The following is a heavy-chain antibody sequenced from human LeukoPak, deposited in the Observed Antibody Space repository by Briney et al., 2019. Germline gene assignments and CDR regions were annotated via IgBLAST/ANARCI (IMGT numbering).Heavy chain of an antibody. CDR2: VYTSGRT. J-gene: IGHJ4*02. Sequence: SETLSLTCTVSGGFISTYYWSWIRQPAGKGLEWIGRVYTSGRTDSNPSLKSRVTMSVDTSKNQFSLKLSSVTAADTAVYYCASSQLWSYGLQFDYWGQGSLVTVSS. CDR3: ASSQLWSYGLQFDY. CDR1: GGFISTYY. V-gene: IGHV4-4*07. D-gene: IGHD5-18*01.